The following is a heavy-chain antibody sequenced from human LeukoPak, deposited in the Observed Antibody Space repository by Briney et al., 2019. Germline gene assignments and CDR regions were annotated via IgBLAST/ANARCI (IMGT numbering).Heavy chain of an antibody. CDR1: GGSVSSGSYY. CDR2: IYYSGST. D-gene: IGHD2-2*01. J-gene: IGHJ6*04. V-gene: IGHV4-61*01. CDR3: AREAPLLPAAAPRPGYYYGMDV. Sequence: SETLSLTCTVSGGSVSSGSYYWSWIRQPPGKGLEWIGYIYYSGSTNYNPSLKSRVTISVDTSKNQFSLKLCSVTAADTAVYYCAREAPLLPAAAPRPGYYYGMDVWGKGTTVTVSS.